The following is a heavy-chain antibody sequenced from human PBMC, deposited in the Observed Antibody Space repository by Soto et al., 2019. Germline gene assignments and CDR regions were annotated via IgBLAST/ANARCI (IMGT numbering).Heavy chain of an antibody. CDR2: IIPSFGTA. CDR1: GGTFSSYA. CDR3: ARHVPAAGYYYGMDV. J-gene: IGHJ6*02. V-gene: IGHV1-69*12. Sequence: QVQLVQSGAEVKKPGSSVKVSCTASGGTFSSYAISWVRQAPGQGLEWMGGIIPSFGTADYAQKFQGRVTITADESTSTDYLERSRLRCEDTAVYYCARHVPAAGYYYGMDVWGQGTTVTVSS. D-gene: IGHD2-2*01.